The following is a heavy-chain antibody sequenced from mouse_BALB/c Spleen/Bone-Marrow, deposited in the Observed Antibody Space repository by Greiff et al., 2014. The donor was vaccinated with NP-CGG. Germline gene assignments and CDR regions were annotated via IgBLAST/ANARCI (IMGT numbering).Heavy chain of an antibody. V-gene: IGHV14-3*02. CDR3: AQGYDWAMDY. J-gene: IGHJ4*01. CDR2: IDPANGNT. CDR1: GFNIKDTY. Sequence: EVKLMESGAELVKPGASVKLSCTASGFNIKDTYMHWVKQRPEQGLEWIGRIDPANGNTKYDPKFQGKATITADTSSNTAYLQLNSLTSEDTAVDYCAQGYDWAMDYWGQGTSVTVSS. D-gene: IGHD2-14*01.